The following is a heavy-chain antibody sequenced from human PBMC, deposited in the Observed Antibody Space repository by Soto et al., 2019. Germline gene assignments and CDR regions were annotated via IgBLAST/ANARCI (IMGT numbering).Heavy chain of an antibody. CDR3: VRGGYTTSPNRLDY. V-gene: IGHV3-74*01. D-gene: IGHD6-6*01. J-gene: IGHJ4*02. Sequence: EVQLVESGGDVVQPGGSLGLSCAASGFTFSSHCMHWVRQVPGKGLVWVSRISTDGSDTRYAEPVRGRFTVSRDNAKNTLYLQMNSLSTEDTAVYYCVRGGYTTSPNRLDYWGQGTLVTVSS. CDR2: ISTDGSDT. CDR1: GFTFSSHC.